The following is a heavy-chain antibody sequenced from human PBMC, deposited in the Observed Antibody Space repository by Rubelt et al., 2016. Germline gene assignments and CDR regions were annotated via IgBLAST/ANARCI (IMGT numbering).Heavy chain of an antibody. CDR2: IWDDGSQK. J-gene: IGHJ4*02. Sequence: GKGLEWVAVIWDDGSQKFYGESGKGRFTISRDNSKDTLYLQMNSLRAEDTAVYYCARDKRGYSYGYVNYWGQGTLVTVSS. CDR3: ARDKRGYSYGYVNY. V-gene: IGHV3-33*01. D-gene: IGHD5-18*01.